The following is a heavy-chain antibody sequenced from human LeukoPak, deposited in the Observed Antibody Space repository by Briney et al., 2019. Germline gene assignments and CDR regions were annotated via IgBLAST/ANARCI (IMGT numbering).Heavy chain of an antibody. J-gene: IGHJ4*02. CDR2: ISSSSSYL. D-gene: IGHD3-10*01. Sequence: SGGSLRLSCAASGVTFSSYDMNWVRQAPGKGLEWVSSISSSSSYLYYADSVKGRFTISRDNAKNSLYLQMNSLRAEDTAVYFCARDHYGSGTYYDKNFDYWGQGTLVTVSS. CDR3: ARDHYGSGTYYDKNFDY. CDR1: GVTFSSYD. V-gene: IGHV3-21*01.